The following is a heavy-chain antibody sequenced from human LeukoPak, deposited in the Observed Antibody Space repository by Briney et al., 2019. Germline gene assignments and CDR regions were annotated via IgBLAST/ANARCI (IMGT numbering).Heavy chain of an antibody. CDR1: GFTVSSNY. V-gene: IGHV3-66*01. J-gene: IGHJ4*02. CDR3: ARESYCSNGVCYRTYYFDY. D-gene: IGHD2-8*01. Sequence: GGSLRLSCAASGFTVSSNYMSWVRQAPGEGLEWVSVIYSGGSTYYADSVKGRFTISRDNSKNTLYLQMNSLRAEDTAVYYCARESYCSNGVCYRTYYFDYWGQGTLVTVSS. CDR2: IYSGGST.